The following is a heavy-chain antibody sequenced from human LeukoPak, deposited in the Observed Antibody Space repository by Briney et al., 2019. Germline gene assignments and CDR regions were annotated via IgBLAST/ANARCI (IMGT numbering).Heavy chain of an antibody. Sequence: GASVKVSCKASGYTLTSYGISWVRQATGQGLEWMGWMNPNSGNTGYAQKFQGRVTMTRNTSISTAYMELSSLRSEDTAVYYCARGRVSADYWGQGTLVTVSS. D-gene: IGHD6-13*01. CDR3: ARGRVSADY. CDR2: MNPNSGNT. CDR1: GYTLTSYG. V-gene: IGHV1-8*02. J-gene: IGHJ4*02.